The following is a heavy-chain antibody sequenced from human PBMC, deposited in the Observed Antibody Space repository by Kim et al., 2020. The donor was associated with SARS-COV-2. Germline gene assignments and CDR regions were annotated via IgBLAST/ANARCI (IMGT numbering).Heavy chain of an antibody. Sequence: GGSLRLSCAASGFTVSSNYMSWVRQAPGKGLEWVSVIYSGGSTYYADSVKGRFTISRDNSKNTLYLQMNSLRAEDTAVYYCASELGWFGDLLVDPWGQGTLVTVSS. CDR2: IYSGGST. J-gene: IGHJ5*02. V-gene: IGHV3-66*01. CDR3: ASELGWFGDLLVDP. D-gene: IGHD3-10*01. CDR1: GFTVSSNY.